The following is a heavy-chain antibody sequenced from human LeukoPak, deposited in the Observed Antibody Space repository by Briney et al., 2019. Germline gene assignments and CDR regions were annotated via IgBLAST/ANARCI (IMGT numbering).Heavy chain of an antibody. Sequence: KTSETLSLTCTVSGGSISSYYWSWIRQPPGKGLEWIGYIYYSGSTNYNPSLKSRVTISVDTSKNQFSLKLSSVTAADTAVYYCARALKGADYYYYYMDVWGKGTTVTVSS. CDR3: ARALKGADYYYYYMDV. D-gene: IGHD1-26*01. CDR1: GGSISSYY. CDR2: IYYSGST. J-gene: IGHJ6*03. V-gene: IGHV4-59*01.